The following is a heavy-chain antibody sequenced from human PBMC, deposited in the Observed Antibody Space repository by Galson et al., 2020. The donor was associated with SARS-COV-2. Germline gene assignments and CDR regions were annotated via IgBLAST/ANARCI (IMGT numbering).Heavy chain of an antibody. V-gene: IGHV1-18*01. CDR3: ARDRFSTYSSSVRFDC. CDR2: ISAYNGNT. CDR1: GYTFTSYG. J-gene: IGHJ4*02. Sequence: ASVKVSCKASGYTFTSYGISWVRQAPGQGLEWMGWISAYNGNTNYAQKLQGRVTMTTDTSTSTAYMELRSLRSDDTAVYYCARDRFSTYSSSVRFDCWGQGTLVTVSS. D-gene: IGHD6-6*01.